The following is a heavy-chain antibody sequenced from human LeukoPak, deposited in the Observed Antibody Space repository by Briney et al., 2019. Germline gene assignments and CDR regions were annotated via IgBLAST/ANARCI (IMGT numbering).Heavy chain of an antibody. CDR2: IYSGGST. Sequence: PGGSLRLSCAASGFTVRSNYMSWVRQAPGKGLEWVSVIYSGGSTYYADSVKGRFTISRDNSKNTLFLQMNSLRAEDTAVYYCAKGEGGDSGWYGDYWGQGTLVTVSS. J-gene: IGHJ4*02. CDR1: GFTVRSNY. CDR3: AKGEGGDSGWYGDY. D-gene: IGHD6-19*01. V-gene: IGHV3-66*01.